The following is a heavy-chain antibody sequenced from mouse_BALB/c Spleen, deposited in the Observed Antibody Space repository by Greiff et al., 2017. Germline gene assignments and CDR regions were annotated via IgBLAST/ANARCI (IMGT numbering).Heavy chain of an antibody. V-gene: IGHV1-80*01. CDR2: IYPGDGDT. Sequence: VQLQQSGAELVRPGSSVKISCKASGYAFSSYWMNWVKQRPGQGLEWIGQIYPGDGDTNYNGKFKGKATLTADKSSSTAYMQLSSLTSEDSAVYFCARGTARALAYWGQGTLVTVSA. D-gene: IGHD3-2*01. CDR1: GYAFSSYW. CDR3: ARGTARALAY. J-gene: IGHJ3*01.